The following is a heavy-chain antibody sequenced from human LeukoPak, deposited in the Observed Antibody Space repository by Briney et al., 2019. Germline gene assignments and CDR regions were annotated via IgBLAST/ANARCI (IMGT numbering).Heavy chain of an antibody. D-gene: IGHD2-15*01. J-gene: IGHJ5*02. CDR3: AREARDRYCSGGSCYSRWFDP. CDR1: GGSFSGYY. CDR2: INQSGST. V-gene: IGHV4-34*01. Sequence: SETLSLTCAVYGGSFSGYYWSWIRQPPGKGLEWIGEINQSGSTNYNPSLKSRVTISVDTSKNQFSLKLSSVTAADTAVYYCAREARDRYCSGGSCYSRWFDPWGQGTLVTVSS.